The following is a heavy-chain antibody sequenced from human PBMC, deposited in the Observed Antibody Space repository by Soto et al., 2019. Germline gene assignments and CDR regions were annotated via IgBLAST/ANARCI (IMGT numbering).Heavy chain of an antibody. CDR2: ISWNSGSI. J-gene: IGHJ4*02. V-gene: IGHV3-9*01. D-gene: IGHD1-26*01. CDR3: AKDSGGSGSYYFDY. Sequence: LRLSCAASGFTFDDYASHWVRQARGKGLEWVSGISWNSGSIGYADSVKGRFTISRDNAKNSLYLQMNSLRAEDTALYYCAKDSGGSGSYYFDYWGQGTLVTVSS. CDR1: GFTFDDYA.